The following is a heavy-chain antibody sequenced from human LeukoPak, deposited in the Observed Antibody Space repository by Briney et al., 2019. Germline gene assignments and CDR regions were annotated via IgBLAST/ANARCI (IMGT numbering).Heavy chain of an antibody. CDR2: INHSGST. V-gene: IGHV4-34*01. Sequence: SETLSLTCTVSGDSITSYYWSWIRQPPGKGLEWIGEINHSGSTNYNPSLKSRVTISVDTSKNQFSLKLSSVTAADTAVYYCARGIGYYGSGTFDYWGQGTLVTVSS. J-gene: IGHJ4*02. CDR1: GDSITSYY. D-gene: IGHD3-10*01. CDR3: ARGIGYYGSGTFDY.